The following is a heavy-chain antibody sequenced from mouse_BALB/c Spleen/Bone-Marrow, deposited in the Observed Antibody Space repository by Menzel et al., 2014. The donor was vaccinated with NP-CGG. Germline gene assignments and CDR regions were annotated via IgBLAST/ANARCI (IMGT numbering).Heavy chain of an antibody. CDR3: ARGDGFAWFAY. Sequence: QVQLQQSGAELVKPGASVKLSCKASGHTFTSYWMHWVKQRPGQGLEWIGEINPSNGRTNYNEKFKSKATLTVDKSSSTAYMQLSSLISEDSAVYYCARGDGFAWFAYWGQGTLVTVSA. CDR1: GHTFTSYW. V-gene: IGHV1S81*02. CDR2: INPSNGRT. D-gene: IGHD3-3*01. J-gene: IGHJ3*01.